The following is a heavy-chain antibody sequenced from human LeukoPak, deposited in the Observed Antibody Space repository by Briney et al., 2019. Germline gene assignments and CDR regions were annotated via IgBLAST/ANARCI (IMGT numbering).Heavy chain of an antibody. J-gene: IGHJ4*02. CDR3: TTDVRFGELDY. D-gene: IGHD3-10*01. Sequence: PGGSLRLSCAASGFTFSNAWMSWVRQAPGKGLEWVGRIKSKTDGGTTDYAALVKGRFTISRDDSKNTLYLQMNSLKTEDTAVYYCTTDVRFGELDYWGQGTLVTVSS. V-gene: IGHV3-15*01. CDR2: IKSKTDGGTT. CDR1: GFTFSNAW.